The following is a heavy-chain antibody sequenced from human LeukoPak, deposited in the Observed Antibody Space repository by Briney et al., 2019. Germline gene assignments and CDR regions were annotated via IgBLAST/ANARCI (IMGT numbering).Heavy chain of an antibody. CDR2: ISWDGGNT. CDR3: AKGVAGTGYFDS. J-gene: IGHJ4*02. CDR1: GFTFDDYT. V-gene: IGHV3-43*01. Sequence: GGSLRLSCAASGFTFDDYTMHWVRQAPGKGLEWVSLISWDGGNTYYADSVKGRFTISRDNSRNSLYLQMNSLRTEDTALYYCAKGVAGTGYFDSWGQGTLVTVFS. D-gene: IGHD6-19*01.